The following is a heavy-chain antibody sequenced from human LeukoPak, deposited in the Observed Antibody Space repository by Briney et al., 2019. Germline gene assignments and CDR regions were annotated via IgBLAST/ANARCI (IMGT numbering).Heavy chain of an antibody. J-gene: IGHJ4*02. CDR3: ASPAVWGELSLRY. CDR1: GFTASSNY. V-gene: IGHV3-53*01. CDR2: IYSGGRT. D-gene: IGHD3-16*02. Sequence: GGALRLSCAASGFTASSNYMIWVRQAPGTGLEWVSVIYSGGRTYYADSVKGRFTISRDNSKNTVYLQMNSLRAEDTAVYYCASPAVWGELSLRYWGQGTLVTVSS.